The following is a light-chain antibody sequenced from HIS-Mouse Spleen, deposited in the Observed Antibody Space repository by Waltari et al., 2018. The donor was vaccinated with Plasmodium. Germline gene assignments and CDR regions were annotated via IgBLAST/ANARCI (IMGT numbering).Light chain of an antibody. CDR2: KAY. Sequence: DTQMTQSPSTLSASVGYRVTITCRASKSISSWLAWYQQKPGKAPKPLIYKAYSLESGVPSRFSGSGSGTEFTLTISSLQPDDFATYYCQQYNSYWTFGQGTKVEIK. CDR3: QQYNSYWT. CDR1: KSISSW. J-gene: IGKJ1*01. V-gene: IGKV1-5*03.